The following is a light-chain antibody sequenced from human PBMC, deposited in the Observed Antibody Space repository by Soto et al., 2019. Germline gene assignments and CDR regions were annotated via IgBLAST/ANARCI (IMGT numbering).Light chain of an antibody. CDR3: QQYNSYPLT. V-gene: IGKV1-5*03. CDR2: KAS. J-gene: IGKJ4*01. Sequence: DTQMTQSPSTLSASVGDRVTITFRASQSISSWLAWYQQKPGKAPKLLIYKASSLESGVPSRFSVSGSGTEFTLTISSLQPDDFATYFCQQYNSYPLTFGGGTKVEIK. CDR1: QSISSW.